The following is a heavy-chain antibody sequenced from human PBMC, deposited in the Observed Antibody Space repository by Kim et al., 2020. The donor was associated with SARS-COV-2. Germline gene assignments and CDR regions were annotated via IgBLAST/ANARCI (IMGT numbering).Heavy chain of an antibody. Sequence: SETLSLTCTVSGGSISSSSYYWGWIRQPPGKGLEWIGSIYYSGSTYYNPSLKSRVTISVDTSKNQFSLKLSSVTAADTAVYYCARHDYYGSGSYPTWGQGTLVTVSS. D-gene: IGHD3-10*01. CDR2: IYYSGST. CDR3: ARHDYYGSGSYPT. V-gene: IGHV4-39*01. J-gene: IGHJ5*02. CDR1: GGSISSSSYY.